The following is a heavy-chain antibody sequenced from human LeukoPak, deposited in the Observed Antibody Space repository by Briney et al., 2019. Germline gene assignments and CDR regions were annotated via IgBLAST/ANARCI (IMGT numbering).Heavy chain of an antibody. D-gene: IGHD3-10*01. CDR3: ARGRGYGSGNYYYMDV. CDR2: TNHSGST. J-gene: IGHJ6*03. V-gene: IGHV4-34*01. CDR1: GGSFSGYY. Sequence: PSETLSLTCAVYGGSFSGYYWSWIRQPPGKGLEWIGETNHSGSTNYNPSLKSRVTISVDTSKNQFSLKLSSVTAADTAVYYCARGRGYGSGNYYYMDVWGKGTTVTVSS.